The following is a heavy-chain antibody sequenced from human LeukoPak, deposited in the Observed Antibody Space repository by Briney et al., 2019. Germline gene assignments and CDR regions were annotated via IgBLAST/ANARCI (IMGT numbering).Heavy chain of an antibody. CDR3: AKDFGSYGVYYFDY. CDR2: ISYDGSNK. Sequence: PGGSPRLSCAASGFTFSSYGMHWVRQAPGKGLEWVAVISYDGSNKYYADSVKGRFTISRDNSKNTLYLQMNSLRAEDTAVYYCAKDFGSYGVYYFDYWGQGTLVTVSS. D-gene: IGHD5-18*01. V-gene: IGHV3-30*18. J-gene: IGHJ4*02. CDR1: GFTFSSYG.